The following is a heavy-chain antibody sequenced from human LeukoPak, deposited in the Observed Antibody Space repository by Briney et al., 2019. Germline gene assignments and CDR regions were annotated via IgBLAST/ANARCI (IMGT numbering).Heavy chain of an antibody. Sequence: GGSLRLSCAASGFSFSSYSMKWVRQAPGKGLEWVSSISSSSNYIYYADSVKGRFTISRDNAKNSLYLQMNSRRAEDTAVYYCARVSILIVPYYAFDIWGQGTMVTVSS. CDR1: GFSFSSYS. J-gene: IGHJ3*02. V-gene: IGHV3-21*01. D-gene: IGHD2/OR15-2a*01. CDR3: ARVSILIVPYYAFDI. CDR2: ISSSSNYI.